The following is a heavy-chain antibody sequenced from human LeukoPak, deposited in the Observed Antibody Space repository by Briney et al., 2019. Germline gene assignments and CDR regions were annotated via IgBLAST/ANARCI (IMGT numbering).Heavy chain of an antibody. CDR3: AREGRAYDFWSGYYIFYFDY. V-gene: IGHV3-20*04. Sequence: GGSLRLSCAASGFTFDDYCMSWVRQAPGKGLEWVSGINWNGGSTGYADSVKGRFTISRDNAKNSLYLQMNSLRAEDTALYYCAREGRAYDFWSGYYIFYFDYWGQGTLVTVSS. CDR2: INWNGGST. CDR1: GFTFDDYC. D-gene: IGHD3-3*01. J-gene: IGHJ4*02.